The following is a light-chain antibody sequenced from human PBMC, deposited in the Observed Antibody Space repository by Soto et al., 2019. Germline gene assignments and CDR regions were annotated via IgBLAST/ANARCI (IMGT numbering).Light chain of an antibody. CDR2: DGS. CDR3: SSYTSSNTPV. J-gene: IGLJ3*02. CDR1: SSDIGSYNY. V-gene: IGLV2-14*03. Sequence: QSALTQPASVSGSPGQSITISCTGASSDIGSYNYVSWYQQHPGKAPKLIIYDGSNRPSGVSNRFSGSKSGNTASLTISGLQTEDEADYYCSSYTSSNTPVFGGGTKLTVL.